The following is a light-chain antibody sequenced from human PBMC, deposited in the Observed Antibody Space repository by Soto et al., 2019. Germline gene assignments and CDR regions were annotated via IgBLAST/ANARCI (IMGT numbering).Light chain of an antibody. CDR2: DAS. CDR1: QSISRW. J-gene: IGKJ1*01. V-gene: IGKV1-5*01. CDR3: EQYNGYSTWT. Sequence: DIQLTQSPSTLWASAEDRVTIACRASQSISRWLAWYQQKPGKAPKVLIWDASSLHSGVPSRFSGSGSGTEFTLPISSLQPADFATYYCEQYNGYSTWTFGQGTKVEIK.